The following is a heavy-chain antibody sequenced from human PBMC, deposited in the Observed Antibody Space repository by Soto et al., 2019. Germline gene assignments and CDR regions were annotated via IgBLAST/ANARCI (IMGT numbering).Heavy chain of an antibody. CDR1: GGTFSSYT. J-gene: IGHJ4*02. CDR2: IIPILGIA. CDR3: AECNGSGNIGPY. D-gene: IGHD3-10*01. V-gene: IGHV1-69*02. Sequence: QVQLVQSGAEVKKPGSSVKVSCKASGGTFSSYTISWVRQAPGQGLEWMGRIIPILGIANYAQKFQGRVTITADKSTSTAYTELSSLSSDVTAVYYCAECNGSGNIGPYWCQGTLVTVSS.